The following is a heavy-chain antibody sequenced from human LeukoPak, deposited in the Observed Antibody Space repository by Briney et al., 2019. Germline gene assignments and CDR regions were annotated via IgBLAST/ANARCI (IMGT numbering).Heavy chain of an antibody. J-gene: IGHJ4*02. Sequence: ASVKVSCKASGYTFTSYYIHWVRQAPGQGLEWMGIISPSGGSTSYAQKFQGRVTMTRDTSTSTVYMELRSQRSEDTAVYYCARTYGDYPNYYFDYWGQGTLVTVSS. CDR2: ISPSGGST. CDR3: ARTYGDYPNYYFDY. D-gene: IGHD4-17*01. V-gene: IGHV1-46*01. CDR1: GYTFTSYY.